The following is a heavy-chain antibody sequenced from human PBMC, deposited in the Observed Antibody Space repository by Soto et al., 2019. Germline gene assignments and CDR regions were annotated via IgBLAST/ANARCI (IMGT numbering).Heavy chain of an antibody. CDR3: STGGDYLDF. V-gene: IGHV3-15*07. CDR1: GFIFTNAW. Sequence: EVQLVESGGGLVKPGGSLRLSCAGSGFIFTNAWMNWLRLAPGKELEWVARIKSKPAGGTIDYAAPVKGRFTISRDDSKNTVYLQMNSLKSDDTAVYYCSTGGDYLDFWGQGTLVTVSS. J-gene: IGHJ4*02. CDR2: IKSKPAGGTI.